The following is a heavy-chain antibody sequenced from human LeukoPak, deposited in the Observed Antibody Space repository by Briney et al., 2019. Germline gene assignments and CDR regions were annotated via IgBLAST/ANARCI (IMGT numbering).Heavy chain of an antibody. CDR2: ISGSGGST. J-gene: IGHJ4*02. CDR1: GFTFSSYA. D-gene: IGHD6-19*01. Sequence: GGSLRLSCAASGFTFSSYAMSWVRQAPGKGLEWVSAISGSGGSTYNADSVKGRFTISRDNSKNTLYLQMNSLRAEDTAVYYCAKPTGYSSGWYNYWGQGTLVTVSS. CDR3: AKPTGYSSGWYNY. V-gene: IGHV3-23*01.